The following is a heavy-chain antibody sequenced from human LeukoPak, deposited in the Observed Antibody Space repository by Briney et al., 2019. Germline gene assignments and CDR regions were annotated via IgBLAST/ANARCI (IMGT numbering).Heavy chain of an antibody. J-gene: IGHJ4*02. CDR2: ISSSGSTI. CDR3: ARDGLAYSNPNAIDY. Sequence: GGSLRLSCAASGFTFSDYYMSWIRQAPGKGLEWVSYISSSGSTIYYADSVKGRFTISRDNAKNSLYLQMNSLRAEDTAVYYCARDGLAYSNPNAIDYWGQGTLVTVSS. CDR1: GFTFSDYY. V-gene: IGHV3-11*04. D-gene: IGHD4-11*01.